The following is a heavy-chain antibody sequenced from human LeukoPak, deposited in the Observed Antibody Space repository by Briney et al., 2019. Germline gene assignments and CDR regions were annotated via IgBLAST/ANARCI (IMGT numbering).Heavy chain of an antibody. CDR2: IYYSGST. V-gene: IGHV4-30-4*08. CDR1: GGSISSGDYY. CDR3: AREGPGYSYGKGYFDY. J-gene: IGHJ4*02. D-gene: IGHD5-18*01. Sequence: SETLSLTCTVSGGSISSGDYYWSWIRQPSGKGLEWIGYIYYSGSTYYNPSLKSRVTISVDTSKSQFSLKLSSVTAADTAVYYCAREGPGYSYGKGYFDYWGQGTLVTVSS.